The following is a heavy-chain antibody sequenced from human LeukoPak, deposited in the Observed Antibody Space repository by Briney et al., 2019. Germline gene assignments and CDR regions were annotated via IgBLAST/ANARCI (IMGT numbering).Heavy chain of an antibody. CDR1: GYTFTSYY. D-gene: IGHD2-2*01. Sequence: SVKVSCKASGYTFTSYYMHWVRQAPGQGLEWMGGIIPIFGTANYAQKFQGRVTITTDESTSTAYMELSSLRSEDTAVYYCARQPYCSSTSCYEDNWFDPWGQGTLVTVSS. V-gene: IGHV1-69*05. J-gene: IGHJ5*02. CDR3: ARQPYCSSTSCYEDNWFDP. CDR2: IIPIFGTA.